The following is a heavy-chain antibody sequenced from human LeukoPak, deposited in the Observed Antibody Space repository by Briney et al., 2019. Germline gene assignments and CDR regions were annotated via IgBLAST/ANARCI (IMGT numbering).Heavy chain of an antibody. CDR1: GYTFTSYG. CDR3: ARGSIVVVVAANPYYYYYMDV. V-gene: IGHV1-18*01. D-gene: IGHD2-15*01. Sequence: ASVKVSCKASGYTFTSYGISWLRQAPGQGLEWMGWINTYNGHTNYAQKLQGRVTMTTDTSTGTAYMELRSLRSDDTAVYYCARGSIVVVVAANPYYYYYMDVWGKGTTVTVSS. J-gene: IGHJ6*03. CDR2: INTYNGHT.